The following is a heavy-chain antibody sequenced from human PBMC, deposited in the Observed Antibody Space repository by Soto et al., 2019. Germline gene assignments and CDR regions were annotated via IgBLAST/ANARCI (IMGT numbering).Heavy chain of an antibody. D-gene: IGHD3-10*01. CDR2: IYFTGNT. V-gene: IGHV4-31*03. J-gene: IGHJ4*02. Sequence: SETLSLTCTVSGASINSGGYYWNWVRLLPGRGLEWIGYIYFTGNTYYNPSLESRVTISLDTPQNQFSLELNSVSAADTAVYYCVSGDAWGVILAYWGQGALVPVYS. CDR3: VSGDAWGVILAY. CDR1: GASINSGGYY.